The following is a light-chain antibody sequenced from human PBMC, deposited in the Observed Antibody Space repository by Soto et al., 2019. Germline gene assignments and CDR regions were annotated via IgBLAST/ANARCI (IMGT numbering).Light chain of an antibody. CDR2: DVS. Sequence: QSALTQPRSVSGSPGQSVTISCTGTSSDVGGYNYVSWYQQHPGKAPKLMIYDVSKRPSGVPDRFSGSKSGNTASLTISGLQDEDEADYYCCSYAGSYTHVVFGGGTKL. J-gene: IGLJ2*01. CDR1: SSDVGGYNY. CDR3: CSYAGSYTHVV. V-gene: IGLV2-11*01.